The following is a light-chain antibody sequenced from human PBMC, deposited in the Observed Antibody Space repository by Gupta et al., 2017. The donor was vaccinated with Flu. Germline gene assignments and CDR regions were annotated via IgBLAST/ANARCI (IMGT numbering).Light chain of an antibody. CDR1: SNIGRNY. J-gene: IGLJ2*01. Sequence: SNIGRNYVSWYQQFSGTAPKLLIYDDNKRPSEIPDRFSGSRSGTTATLDIAGLQTADEADYYCGSWDGDVTVFMVLGGGTRVTVL. CDR2: DDN. CDR3: GSWDGDVTVFMV. V-gene: IGLV1-51*02.